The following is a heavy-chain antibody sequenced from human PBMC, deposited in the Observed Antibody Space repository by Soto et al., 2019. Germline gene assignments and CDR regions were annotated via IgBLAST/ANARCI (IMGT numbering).Heavy chain of an antibody. V-gene: IGHV3-48*02. J-gene: IGHJ4*02. CDR1: GFTFSSYN. Sequence: EVQLVESGGGLVQPGGSLRLSCAASGFTFSSYNMNWVRQAPGKGLEWVSYISSSSSTIYYADSVKGRFTISRDNAKNSLYLQMNSLRDEDTAVYYCARDLGYGDPTRPDFDYWGQGTLVTVSS. CDR3: ARDLGYGDPTRPDFDY. CDR2: ISSSSSTI. D-gene: IGHD4-17*01.